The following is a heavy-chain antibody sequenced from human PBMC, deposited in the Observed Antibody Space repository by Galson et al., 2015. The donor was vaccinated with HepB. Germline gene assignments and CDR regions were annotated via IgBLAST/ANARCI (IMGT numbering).Heavy chain of an antibody. D-gene: IGHD5-12*01. CDR2: IKQDGSEK. V-gene: IGHV3-7*03. Sequence: SLRLSCAASGFTFSSYWMSWVRQAPGKGLEWVANIKQDGSEKYYVDSVKGRFTISRDNAKNSLYLQMNSLRAEDTAVYYCARDKDSGYDENYIDYWGQGTLVTVSS. J-gene: IGHJ4*02. CDR3: ARDKDSGYDENYIDY. CDR1: GFTFSSYW.